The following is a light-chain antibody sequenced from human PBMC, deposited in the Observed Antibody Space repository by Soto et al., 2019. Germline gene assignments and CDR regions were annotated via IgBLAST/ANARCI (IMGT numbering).Light chain of an antibody. V-gene: IGLV1-40*01. CDR1: CSNIGAGYD. CDR2: GNS. Sequence: HSVLTQPPSVSGARGQRVTISCTGSCSNIGAGYDVHWYQQLPGTAPKLLIYGNSNRPSGVPDRFSGSKSGTSASLAITGLQAEDEADYYCQSYDSSLSGYVVFGGGTKLTVL. CDR3: QSYDSSLSGYVV. J-gene: IGLJ2*01.